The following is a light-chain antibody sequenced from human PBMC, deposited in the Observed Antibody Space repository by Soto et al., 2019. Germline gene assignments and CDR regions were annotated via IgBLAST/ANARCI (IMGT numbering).Light chain of an antibody. CDR1: QGISSY. CDR3: QQLDSYPYT. J-gene: IGKJ3*01. CDR2: AAS. V-gene: IGKV1-9*01. Sequence: DIQLTQSPSFLSASVGDRVTITCRTSQGISSYLAWYQQKPVKAPKLLIYAASTLQSGVPSRFSGSGSGTEFTLTISSLQPEDFATYYCQQLDSYPYTFGPGTKVDIK.